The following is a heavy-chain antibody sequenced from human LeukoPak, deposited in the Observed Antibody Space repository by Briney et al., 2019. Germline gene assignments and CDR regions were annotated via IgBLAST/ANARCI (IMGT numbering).Heavy chain of an antibody. CDR3: AKAVVVPAARSRYFDY. CDR1: GFTFSSYW. CDR2: IMPDGSES. J-gene: IGHJ4*02. D-gene: IGHD2-2*01. Sequence: GGSLRLSCAASGFTFSSYWMTWVRQAPGKGLEWVANIMPDGSESHYVDSVKGRFTISRDNSNNTLYLQMNSLRAEDTAVYYCAKAVVVPAARSRYFDYWGQGTLVTVSS. V-gene: IGHV3-7*03.